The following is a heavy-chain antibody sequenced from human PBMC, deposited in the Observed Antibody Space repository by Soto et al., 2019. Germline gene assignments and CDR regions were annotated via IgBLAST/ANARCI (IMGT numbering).Heavy chain of an antibody. J-gene: IGHJ5*02. V-gene: IGHV1-2*02. Sequence: GASVQVSCKTSGYTFNDYYMHWVRQAPGQGLEWLGWINPNSGDTDYAQNFQGRVTLTGDTSINTTYMQLSSLASGDTAMYYCARDLGGYSNWFHPWGQGTLVTSPQ. CDR2: INPNSGDT. D-gene: IGHD3-16*01. CDR1: GYTFNDYY. CDR3: ARDLGGYSNWFHP.